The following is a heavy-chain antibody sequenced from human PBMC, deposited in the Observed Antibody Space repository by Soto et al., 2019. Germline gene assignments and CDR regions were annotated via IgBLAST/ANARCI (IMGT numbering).Heavy chain of an antibody. CDR1: GYTFTSYG. Sequence: QVQLVQSGAEVKKPGASVKVSRKASGYTFTSYGISWVRQAPGQGLEWMGWISTYNGNTNYAQKLQGRVTMTTDTSTSTAYMELRSLRSDDTAVYYCARDPHSYYDFWSGYLGTSDYWGQGTLVTVSS. CDR3: ARDPHSYYDFWSGYLGTSDY. CDR2: ISTYNGNT. D-gene: IGHD3-3*01. J-gene: IGHJ4*02. V-gene: IGHV1-18*01.